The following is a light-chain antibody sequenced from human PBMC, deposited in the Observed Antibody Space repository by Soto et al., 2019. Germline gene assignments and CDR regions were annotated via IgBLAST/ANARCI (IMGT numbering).Light chain of an antibody. J-gene: IGKJ4*01. CDR1: QSVSRY. CDR3: QQRSNWPLLT. CDR2: DAS. V-gene: IGKV3-11*01. Sequence: EIVLTQSPATLSLSPGERATLSCRASQSVSRYLAWYQHKPGQAPRLLIYDASNRATGIPARFSGSGSGTDFTLTINSLEPEDVAVYYCQQRSNWPLLTFGGGTKVEIK.